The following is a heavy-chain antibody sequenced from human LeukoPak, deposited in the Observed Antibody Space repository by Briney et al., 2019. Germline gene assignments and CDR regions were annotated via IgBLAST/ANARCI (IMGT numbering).Heavy chain of an antibody. J-gene: IGHJ5*01. CDR2: IYYSGST. Sequence: SETLSLTCTVSGASISSYYWSWIRQPAGKGLEWIGYIYYSGSTNYNPSLKSRVTISVDTSKNQFSLKLNSVTAADTAVYYCARGRNLEWFDYWGQGTLVTVSS. CDR1: GASISSYY. D-gene: IGHD3-3*01. V-gene: IGHV4-59*01. CDR3: ARGRNLEWFDY.